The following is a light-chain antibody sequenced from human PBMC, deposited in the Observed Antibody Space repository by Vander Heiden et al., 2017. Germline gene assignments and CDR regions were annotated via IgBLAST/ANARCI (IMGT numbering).Light chain of an antibody. CDR2: AAS. CDR1: QGISSG. Sequence: QMTQSPSSVAAAVGDGITSTCRASQGISSGLAWYQQKPGKAPKLLIYAASSLQSGVTSRFSGSGSGTDFTLTISSPQPEDFATYYCQQANSFPGTFASEAKVDIK. V-gene: IGKV1-12*01. J-gene: IGKJ3*01. CDR3: QQANSFPGT.